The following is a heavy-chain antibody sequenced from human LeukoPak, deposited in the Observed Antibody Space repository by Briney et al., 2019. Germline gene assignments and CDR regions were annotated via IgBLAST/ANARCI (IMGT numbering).Heavy chain of an antibody. CDR1: GFTFTSCW. Sequence: PGGSLRLSCAASGFTFTSCWMSWVRQAPGKGLEWVANIKQDGSEKYCVDSVKGRFSISRDNAKNSLYLQMNSLRAEDTAVYCCAREEGPTYYYDSSGYYPSYFDYWGQGTLVTVSS. V-gene: IGHV3-7*01. CDR3: AREEGPTYYYDSSGYYPSYFDY. J-gene: IGHJ4*02. CDR2: IKQDGSEK. D-gene: IGHD3-22*01.